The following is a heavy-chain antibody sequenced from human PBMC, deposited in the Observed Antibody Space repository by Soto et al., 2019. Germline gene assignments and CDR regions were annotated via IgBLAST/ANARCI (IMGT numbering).Heavy chain of an antibody. V-gene: IGHV3-30*18. Sequence: QVQLVESGGGVVQPGRSLRLSCAASGFTFSSYGMHWVRQAPGKGLEWVAVISYDGSNKYYADSVKGRFTISRDNSKNTLYLQMNSLRAEDTAVYYCAKDRMVRGIGAFDIWDQGTMVTVSS. J-gene: IGHJ3*02. D-gene: IGHD3-10*01. CDR2: ISYDGSNK. CDR3: AKDRMVRGIGAFDI. CDR1: GFTFSSYG.